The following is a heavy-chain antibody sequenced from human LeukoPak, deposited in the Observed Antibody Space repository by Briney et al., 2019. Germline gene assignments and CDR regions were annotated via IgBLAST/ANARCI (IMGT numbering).Heavy chain of an antibody. J-gene: IGHJ6*02. CDR1: GGSISSYY. CDR3: ARYYSAMDV. CDR2: IFNSGST. Sequence: SETLSLTCTVSGGSISSYYWSWVRQPPGKGLEWIGYIFNSGSTNYNPSLKSRVTISIDTSKNQFSLKLNSVTAADTAVYYCARYYSAMDVWGQGTTVTVSS. V-gene: IGHV4-59*08.